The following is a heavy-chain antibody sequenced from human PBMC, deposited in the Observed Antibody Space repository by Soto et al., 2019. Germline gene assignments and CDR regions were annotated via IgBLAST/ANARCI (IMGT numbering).Heavy chain of an antibody. V-gene: IGHV4-59*01. CDR1: GGSISSYF. Sequence: ASETLSLTCTVSGGSISSYFYIWVRQPPGTGLEWIGSVYYTGTTDYNPSLKSRVTISVDTSKTQFSLNLRSVTAADTAVYYCARDLAAVPRAFDYWGRGTLVTVSS. D-gene: IGHD6-13*01. J-gene: IGHJ4*02. CDR3: ARDLAAVPRAFDY. CDR2: VYYTGTT.